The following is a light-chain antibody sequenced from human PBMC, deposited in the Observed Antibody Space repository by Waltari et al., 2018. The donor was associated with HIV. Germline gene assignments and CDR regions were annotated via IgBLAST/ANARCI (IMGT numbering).Light chain of an antibody. Sequence: QSALAQPASVSGSPGQTITISCPGVGSDIYKDVDWYHHRPGEAPKVIIYEVTNRPSGVSHRFSGSKSGNTASLTISGLQSEDEADYFCTSYISSATPEFGGGTRLTVL. J-gene: IGLJ3*02. CDR1: GSDIYKD. CDR3: TSYISSATPE. CDR2: EVT. V-gene: IGLV2-14*01.